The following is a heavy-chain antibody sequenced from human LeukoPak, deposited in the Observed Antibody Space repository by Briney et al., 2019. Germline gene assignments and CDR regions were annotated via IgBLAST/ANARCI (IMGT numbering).Heavy chain of an antibody. CDR2: TYYRSKWYN. V-gene: IGHV6-1*01. D-gene: IGHD6-19*01. Sequence: SQTLSLTCAISGDSVSSNNGAWNWIRQSPSRGLEWLGRTYYRSKWYNDYAESMKGRITINSDTSKNQFSLQLNPVTPEDTAVYYCARDLGNSGWYTFDYWGQGILVTVSS. J-gene: IGHJ4*02. CDR1: GDSVSSNNGA. CDR3: ARDLGNSGWYTFDY.